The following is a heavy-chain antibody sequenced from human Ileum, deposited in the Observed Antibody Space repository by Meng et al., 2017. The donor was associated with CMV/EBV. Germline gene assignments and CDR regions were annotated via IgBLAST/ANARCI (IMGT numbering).Heavy chain of an antibody. CDR1: GYTFTVYY. V-gene: IGHV1-18*04. CDR3: ARYPLVGATLFDY. Sequence: QVQLVQSGAEVRKPGASVKVSCQSSGYTFTVYYMHWVRQAPGQGLEWMGWISDQNANTNYVQKLQGRVTMTADTPTSTAYMELRSLTSDDTAVYYCARYPLVGATLFDYWGQGTLVTVSS. CDR2: ISDQNANT. J-gene: IGHJ4*02. D-gene: IGHD1-26*01.